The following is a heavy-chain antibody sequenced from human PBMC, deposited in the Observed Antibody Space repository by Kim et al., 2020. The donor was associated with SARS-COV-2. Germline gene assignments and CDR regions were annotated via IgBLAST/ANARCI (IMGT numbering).Heavy chain of an antibody. CDR3: ARSGLVTLYYFDY. Sequence: SVKVSCKASGGTFSSYAISWVRQAPGQGLEWMGGIIPIFGTANYAQKFQGRVTITADESTSTAYMELSSLRSEDTAVYYCARSGLVTLYYFDYWGQGTLVTVSS. CDR2: IIPIFGTA. D-gene: IGHD3-9*01. V-gene: IGHV1-69*13. J-gene: IGHJ4*02. CDR1: GGTFSSYA.